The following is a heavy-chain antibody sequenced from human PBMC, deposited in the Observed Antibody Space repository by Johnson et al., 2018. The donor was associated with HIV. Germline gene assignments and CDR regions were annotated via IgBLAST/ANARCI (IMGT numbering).Heavy chain of an antibody. CDR3: ARDRRRADAFDI. J-gene: IGHJ3*02. CDR2: ISYDGSNK. Sequence: QVQLVESGGGVVQPGRSLRLSCAASGFTFSSYGMHWVRQAPGKGLEWVAVISYDGSNKYYADSVKGRFTISRDNAKNTLYLQMNSLRAEDTAVYYCARDRRRADAFDIWGQGTMVTVSS. V-gene: IGHV3-30*03. CDR1: GFTFSSYG.